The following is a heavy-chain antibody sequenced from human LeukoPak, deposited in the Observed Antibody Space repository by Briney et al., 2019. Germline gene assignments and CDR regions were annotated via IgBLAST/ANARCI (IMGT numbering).Heavy chain of an antibody. D-gene: IGHD6-13*01. V-gene: IGHV3-33*06. CDR1: GFTFSSYG. CDR3: AKDITPGCSSSCSDY. CDR2: IWYDGSNK. Sequence: GGSLRLSCAASGFTFSSYGMHWVRQAPGKGLEWVAVIWYDGSNKYYADSVKGRFTISRDNSKNTLYLQMNSLRAEDTAVYYCAKDITPGCSSSCSDYWGQGTLVTVSS. J-gene: IGHJ4*02.